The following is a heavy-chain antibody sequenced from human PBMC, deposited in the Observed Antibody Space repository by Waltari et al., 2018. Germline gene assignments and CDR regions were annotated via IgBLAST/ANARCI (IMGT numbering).Heavy chain of an antibody. V-gene: IGHV4-61*02. D-gene: IGHD3-10*01. CDR2: IYTSGST. Sequence: QVQLQESGPGLVKPSQTLSLTCTVSGGSISSGSYYWRWIRQPAGKVLEWIVRIYTSGSTNYNPSLKSRVTISVDTSKNQFSLKLSSVTAADTAVYYCASTMVRGVRTYYFDYWGQGTLVTVSS. CDR1: GGSISSGSYY. CDR3: ASTMVRGVRTYYFDY. J-gene: IGHJ4*02.